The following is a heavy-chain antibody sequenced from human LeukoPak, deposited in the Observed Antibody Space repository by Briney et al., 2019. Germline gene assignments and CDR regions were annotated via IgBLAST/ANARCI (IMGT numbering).Heavy chain of an antibody. CDR3: AKAFGSGSYIWGAFDY. Sequence: PGGSLRLSCAASGFTFSNYGMHWVRQAPGKGLEWVAFIRYDGSNKYYADSVKGRFTISRDNSKNTLYLQMNSLRAEDTAVYYCAKAFGSGSYIWGAFDYWGQGTLVTVSS. CDR2: IRYDGSNK. CDR1: GFTFSNYG. D-gene: IGHD3-10*01. J-gene: IGHJ4*02. V-gene: IGHV3-30*02.